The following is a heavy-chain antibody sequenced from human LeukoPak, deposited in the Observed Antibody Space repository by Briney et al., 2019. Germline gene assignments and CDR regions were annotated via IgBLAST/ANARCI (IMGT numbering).Heavy chain of an antibody. CDR2: IGGTGVRT. V-gene: IGHV3-23*01. Sequence: GGSLRLSCASSGFTFSSYAMSWVRQAPGKGLEWVSTIGGTGVRTYYADSVKGRFTISRDNSKNTLYPQMNSLRAEDTAVYYCAKVQLTTMIVVDAFDIWGQGTMVTVSS. CDR1: GFTFSSYA. J-gene: IGHJ3*02. CDR3: AKVQLTTMIVVDAFDI. D-gene: IGHD3-22*01.